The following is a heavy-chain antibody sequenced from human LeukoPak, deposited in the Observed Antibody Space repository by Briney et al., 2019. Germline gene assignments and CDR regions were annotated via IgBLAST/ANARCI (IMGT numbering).Heavy chain of an antibody. D-gene: IGHD6-19*01. CDR2: INPLRGIT. V-gene: IGHV1-46*01. Sequence: GASVKVSCKASGYTFTDYYVHWVQQAPGLGLEWMGIINPLRGITIYAQKFQGRVTMTSDTSTNTVYMELSSLISEDTAVYYCTRTIGYRPVAGLKEKWFDPWGQGTLVTVSS. CDR3: TRTIGYRPVAGLKEKWFDP. J-gene: IGHJ5*02. CDR1: GYTFTDYY.